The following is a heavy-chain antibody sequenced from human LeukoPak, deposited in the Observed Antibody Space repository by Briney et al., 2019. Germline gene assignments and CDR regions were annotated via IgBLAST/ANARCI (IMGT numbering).Heavy chain of an antibody. J-gene: IGHJ4*02. Sequence: ETLSLTCTVSGGSMTSYYWSWIRQPPGKGLEWVSALTNSGGSGGVTYYADSVKGRFIISRDNSKSTLYLQLSSLRAEDTAVYYCAKAMSTDHYDSRGFYRVDFDSWGQGTLVTVSS. CDR2: LTNSGGSGGVT. CDR1: GGSMTSYY. V-gene: IGHV3-23*01. D-gene: IGHD3-22*01. CDR3: AKAMSTDHYDSRGFYRVDFDS.